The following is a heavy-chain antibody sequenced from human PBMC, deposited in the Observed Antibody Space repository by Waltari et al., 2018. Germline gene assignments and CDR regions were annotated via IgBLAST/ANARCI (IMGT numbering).Heavy chain of an antibody. CDR2: ISSSSSDI. CDR1: GFTFSSYS. J-gene: IGHJ6*03. CDR3: ARDGPNYYYYYMDV. Sequence: EVQLVESGGGLVKPGGSLRLSCAASGFTFSSYSMNWVRQAPGKGLEWVSSISSSSSDIYYADSVKGRFTISRDNAKNSLYLQMNSLRAEDTAVYYCARDGPNYYYYYMDVWGKGTTVTISS. V-gene: IGHV3-21*01.